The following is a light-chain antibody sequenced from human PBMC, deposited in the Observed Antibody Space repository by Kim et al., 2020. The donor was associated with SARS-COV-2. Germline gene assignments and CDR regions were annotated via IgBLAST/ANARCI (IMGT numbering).Light chain of an antibody. J-gene: IGKJ1*01. CDR1: QSVSSSY. Sequence: EIVLTQSPGTLSLSPGERATLSCRASQSVSSSYLAWYQQRPGQAPRLLIYGATTRATGIPDRFSGSGSGTDFTLTISRLEPEDSAVYYCQQYDTSRTFGQGTKVDIK. V-gene: IGKV3-20*01. CDR3: QQYDTSRT. CDR2: GAT.